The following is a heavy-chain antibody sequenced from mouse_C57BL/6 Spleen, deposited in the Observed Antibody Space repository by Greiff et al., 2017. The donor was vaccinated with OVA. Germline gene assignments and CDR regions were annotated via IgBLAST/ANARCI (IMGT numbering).Heavy chain of an antibody. CDR3: ARSPYDYDDEGYYAMDY. V-gene: IGHV5-6*01. D-gene: IGHD2-4*01. CDR1: GFTFSSYG. J-gene: IGHJ4*01. Sequence: EVQLMESGGDLVKPGGSLKLSCAASGFTFSSYGMSWVRQTPDKRLEWVATISSGGSYTYYPDSVKGRFTISRDNAKNTLYLQMSSLKSEDTAMYYCARSPYDYDDEGYYAMDYWGQGTSVTVSS. CDR2: ISSGGSYT.